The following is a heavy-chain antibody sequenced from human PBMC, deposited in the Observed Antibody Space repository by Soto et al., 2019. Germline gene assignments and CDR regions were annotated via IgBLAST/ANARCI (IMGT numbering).Heavy chain of an antibody. J-gene: IGHJ5*02. CDR2: ISSSSSTI. Sequence: PGGSLRLSCAASGFTFSSYSMNLVRQAPGKGLEWVSYISSSSSTIYYADSVKGRFTISRDNAKNSLYLQMNSLRAEDTAVYYCARDQHGEFDPWGQGTLVTVSS. V-gene: IGHV3-48*01. D-gene: IGHD7-27*01. CDR1: GFTFSSYS. CDR3: ARDQHGEFDP.